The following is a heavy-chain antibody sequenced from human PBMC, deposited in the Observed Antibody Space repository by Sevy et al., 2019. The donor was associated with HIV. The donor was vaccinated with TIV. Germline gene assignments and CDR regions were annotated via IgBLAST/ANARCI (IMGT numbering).Heavy chain of an antibody. J-gene: IGHJ6*02. V-gene: IGHV3-23*01. CDR1: GFTFDNYA. CDR2: ISGSGGSS. CDR3: GKGGKYSNWAFYYCGMDV. D-gene: IGHD3-10*01. Sequence: GGSLRLSCVASGFTFDNYAMNWVRQAPGKGLEWVSAISGSGGSSFYDDSVKGRFTISRDNSKNTLSLQMNSLRVEDTAVYYCGKGGKYSNWAFYYCGMDVWGQGTTVTVSS.